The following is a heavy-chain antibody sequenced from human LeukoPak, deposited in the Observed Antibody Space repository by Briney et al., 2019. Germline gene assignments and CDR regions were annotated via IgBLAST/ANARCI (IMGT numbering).Heavy chain of an antibody. J-gene: IGHJ4*02. Sequence: PGGSLRLSCAASGFTITGHTMTWVRQAPGKGLEWVSIIGGRDDRTYYADSVKGRFTISRDNSKNILYLQMNSLRAEDTAVYYCTKDPNPLCDFWSGYKWGPGTLVTVSS. D-gene: IGHD3-3*01. V-gene: IGHV3-23*01. CDR2: IGGRDDRT. CDR3: TKDPNPLCDFWSGYK. CDR1: GFTITGHT.